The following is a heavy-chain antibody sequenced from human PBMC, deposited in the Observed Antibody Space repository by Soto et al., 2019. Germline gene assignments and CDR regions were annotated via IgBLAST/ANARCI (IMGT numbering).Heavy chain of an antibody. CDR3: VCSNARGTSNWFDL. V-gene: IGHV1-2*02. CDR2: INPHSGAT. CDR1: RYIFSANY. Sequence: ASVKVSCKASRYIFSANYIHWVRQAPGQGLEWLGWINPHSGATNYAQKFLGRVTMSADTSASTAYMDLARLKSDDTAVYYCVCSNARGTSNWFDLWRRGTLVTVS. J-gene: IGHJ5*02. D-gene: IGHD1-26*01.